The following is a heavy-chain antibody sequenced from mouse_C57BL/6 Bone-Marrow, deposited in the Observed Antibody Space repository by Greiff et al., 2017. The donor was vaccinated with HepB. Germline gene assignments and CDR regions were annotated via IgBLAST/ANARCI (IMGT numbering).Heavy chain of an antibody. Sequence: DVKLQESGGGLVQPGESLKLSCESNEYEFPSHDMSWVRKTPEKRLELVAAINSDGGSTYYPDTMERRFIISRDNTKKTLYLQMSSLRSEDTALYYCARLYWDYAMDYWGQGTSVTVSS. D-gene: IGHD2-1*01. CDR3: ARLYWDYAMDY. CDR2: INSDGGST. V-gene: IGHV5-2*01. J-gene: IGHJ4*01. CDR1: EYEFPSHD.